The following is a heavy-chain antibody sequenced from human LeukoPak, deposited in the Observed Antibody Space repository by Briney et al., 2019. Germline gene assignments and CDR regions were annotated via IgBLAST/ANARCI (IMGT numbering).Heavy chain of an antibody. V-gene: IGHV3-64D*06. CDR2: ISTNGGNT. CDR1: GFTFSNYG. J-gene: IGHJ4*02. Sequence: PGGSLRLSCSASGFTFSNYGMHWVRQAPGKGLEYVSAISTNGGNTYHADSMKGRCTISRDNSKNTLFLQMSSLRPEDTAVYYCARTWSAYSFDYWGQGTLVTVSS. D-gene: IGHD3-3*01. CDR3: ARTWSAYSFDY.